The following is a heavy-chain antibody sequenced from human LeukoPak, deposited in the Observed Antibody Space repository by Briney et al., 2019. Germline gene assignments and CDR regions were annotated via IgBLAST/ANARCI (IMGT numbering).Heavy chain of an antibody. V-gene: IGHV3-20*04. CDR3: ARDREKGGACTSYFDS. CDR1: GFTFDDYG. D-gene: IGHD2-21*02. CDR2: INWNGGST. Sequence: GGSLRLSCAASGFTFDDYGMSWVRQAPGKGLEWVSGINWNGGSTGYADSVKGRFTISGDNAKNSLYLQMNSLRAEDTALNYCARDREKGGACTSYFDSWGQGTLVTVSS. J-gene: IGHJ4*02.